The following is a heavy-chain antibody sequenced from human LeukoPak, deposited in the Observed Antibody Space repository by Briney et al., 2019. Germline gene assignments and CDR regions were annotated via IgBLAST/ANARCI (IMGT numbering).Heavy chain of an antibody. J-gene: IGHJ5*02. CDR2: ISAYNGNT. V-gene: IGHV1-18*01. Sequence: ASVKVSCKASGYTFTSYGISWVRQAPGQGLEWMGWISAYNGNTNYAQKLQGRVTMTTDTSTSTAYMELRSLRSDDTAVYYCARDSPVVVVAATLDPWAREPWSPSPQ. CDR1: GYTFTSYG. D-gene: IGHD2-15*01. CDR3: ARDSPVVVVAATLDP.